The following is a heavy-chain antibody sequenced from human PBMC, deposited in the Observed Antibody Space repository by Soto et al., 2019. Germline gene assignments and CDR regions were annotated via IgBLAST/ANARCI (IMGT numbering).Heavy chain of an antibody. J-gene: IGHJ4*02. CDR3: ARGPYDYVWGSDPPHFDY. D-gene: IGHD3-16*02. V-gene: IGHV3-23*01. CDR2: ISGSGDNT. Sequence: GGSLRLSCAASGFTFSNYAMSWVRQAPGKGLEWVSGISGSGDNTYYADSVKGRFTISRDNSKNTLYLQMNSLRAEDTAVYYCARGPYDYVWGSDPPHFDYWGQGTLVTVSS. CDR1: GFTFSNYA.